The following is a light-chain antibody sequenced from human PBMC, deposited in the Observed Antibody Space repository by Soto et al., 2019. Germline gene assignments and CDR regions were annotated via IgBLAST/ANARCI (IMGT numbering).Light chain of an antibody. Sequence: ESMLTQSPATLSLSPGERATLSCRASQSVSSYLAWYQQKPGQAPRLLIYDASNRATGIPARFSGSGSGTDFTLTISSLEPEDFAVYYCQQRSNWPTFGQGTKV. CDR2: DAS. CDR1: QSVSSY. CDR3: QQRSNWPT. J-gene: IGKJ1*01. V-gene: IGKV3-11*01.